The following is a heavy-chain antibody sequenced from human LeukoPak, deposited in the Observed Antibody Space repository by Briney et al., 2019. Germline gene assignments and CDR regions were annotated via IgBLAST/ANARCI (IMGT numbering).Heavy chain of an antibody. CDR1: GGSISSYY. V-gene: IGHV4-4*07. Sequence: SETLSLTCTVSGGSISSYYWSWIRQPAGKGLEWIGRIYTGGNTNYSPSLKSRVTMSLDTSKNQFSLKLSSVTAADTAVYYCATTVTTYYYYGIDVWGQGTTVTVSS. J-gene: IGHJ6*02. CDR2: IYTGGNT. D-gene: IGHD4-17*01. CDR3: ATTVTTYYYYGIDV.